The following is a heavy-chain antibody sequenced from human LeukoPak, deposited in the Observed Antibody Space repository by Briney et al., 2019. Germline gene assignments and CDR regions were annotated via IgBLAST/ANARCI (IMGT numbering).Heavy chain of an antibody. J-gene: IGHJ4*02. CDR1: GFTFSSYA. V-gene: IGHV3-23*01. Sequence: GGSLRLSCAASGFTFSSYAMSWVRQAPGKGLEWVSAISGSGGSTYYADSVKGRFTISRDNSKNTLYLQMNSLRAEDTAVYYRAKLRFLEWYFDYWGQGTLVTVSS. CDR3: AKLRFLEWYFDY. D-gene: IGHD3-3*01. CDR2: ISGSGGST.